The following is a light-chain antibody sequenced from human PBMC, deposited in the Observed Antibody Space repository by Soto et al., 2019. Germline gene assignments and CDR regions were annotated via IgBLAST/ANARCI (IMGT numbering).Light chain of an antibody. CDR3: QSYDSILTGSV. CDR1: SSNIGAGSD. J-gene: IGLJ3*02. CDR2: SNT. V-gene: IGLV1-40*01. Sequence: QSVLTQPPSVSGAPGQRVTIPCTGSSSNIGAGSDVHWYQQLPGTAPKLLIYSNTNRPSGVPDRFSGSKSGTSASLAIPGLQAGDEADYYCQSYDSILTGSVFGGGTKLTVL.